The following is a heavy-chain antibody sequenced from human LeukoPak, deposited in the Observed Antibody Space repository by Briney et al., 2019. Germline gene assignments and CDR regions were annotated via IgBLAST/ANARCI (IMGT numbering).Heavy chain of an antibody. Sequence: PSETPSLTCTVSGGSISSYYWSWIRQPPGKGLEWIGYIYYSGSTNYNPSLKSRVTISVDTSKNQFSLKLSSVTAADTAVYYCARGGVDWFDPWGQGTLVTVSS. CDR1: GGSISSYY. J-gene: IGHJ5*02. CDR2: IYYSGST. D-gene: IGHD3-3*01. V-gene: IGHV4-59*08. CDR3: ARGGVDWFDP.